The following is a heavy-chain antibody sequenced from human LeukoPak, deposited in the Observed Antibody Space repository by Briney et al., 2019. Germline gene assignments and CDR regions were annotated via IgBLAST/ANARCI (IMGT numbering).Heavy chain of an antibody. CDR3: ASSKIYSSVEY. CDR1: GGSFSGYY. Sequence: PSETLSLTCAVYGGSFSGYYWSWIRQPPGKGLEWIGEINHSGSTNYNPSLKSRVTISVDTSKNQFSLKLSSVTAADTAVYYCASSKIYSSVEYWGQGTLVTVSS. V-gene: IGHV4-34*01. CDR2: INHSGST. D-gene: IGHD6-19*01. J-gene: IGHJ4*02.